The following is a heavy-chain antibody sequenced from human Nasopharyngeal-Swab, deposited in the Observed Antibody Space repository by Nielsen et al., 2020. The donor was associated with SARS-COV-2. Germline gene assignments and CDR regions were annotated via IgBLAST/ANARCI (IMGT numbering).Heavy chain of an antibody. D-gene: IGHD3-10*01. J-gene: IGHJ4*02. CDR2: ISSSSYT. V-gene: IGHV3-11*05. CDR3: ARDRGLTMVRGVIKD. Sequence: GGSLRLSCAASGFTFSDYYMSWIRQAPGKGLEWVSYISSSSYTNYADSVKGRFTISRDNAKNSLYLQMNSLRAEDTAVYYCARDRGLTMVRGVIKDWGQGTLVTVSS. CDR1: GFTFSDYY.